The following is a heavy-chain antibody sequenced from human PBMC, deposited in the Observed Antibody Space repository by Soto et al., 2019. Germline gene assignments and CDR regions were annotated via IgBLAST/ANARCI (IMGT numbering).Heavy chain of an antibody. Sequence: VQLLESGPGLVQPSQTLSLTCTVSGGSIRSGSYYWGWFGQHLGKGLEWIGHISYSGTDYYKPSLKSRLNRSVDTSKSQFSLKVNSVNLADTAVYYWAGLQFAGLPGEAGYFEYWGQGALVTVSS. CDR3: AGLQFAGLPGEAGYFEY. CDR1: GGSIRSGSYY. D-gene: IGHD4-4*01. CDR2: ISYSGTD. J-gene: IGHJ4*02. V-gene: IGHV4-31*03.